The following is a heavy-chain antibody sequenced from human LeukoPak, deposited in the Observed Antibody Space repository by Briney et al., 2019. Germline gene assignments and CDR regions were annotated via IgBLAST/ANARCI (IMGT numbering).Heavy chain of an antibody. CDR2: ISLIGYT. Sequence: PSETLSLTCGVSGGSITTTNYWSWVRQPPGRGLDCISEISLIGYTSFNPPLTCPVTMSLDEFNNHLSLTLTSVTAADTAIYYCSRESGPYSPFGHWGQGILVTVTT. CDR1: GGSITTTNY. CDR3: SRESGPYSPFGH. J-gene: IGHJ4*02. D-gene: IGHD1-26*01. V-gene: IGHV4-4*02.